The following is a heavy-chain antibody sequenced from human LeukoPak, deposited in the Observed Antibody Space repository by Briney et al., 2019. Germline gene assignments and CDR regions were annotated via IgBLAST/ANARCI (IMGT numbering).Heavy chain of an antibody. CDR2: ISYDESNK. V-gene: IGHV3-30*04. CDR3: ARDSSVGYYYDNVALHGYFDS. Sequence: PGGSLRLSSAASGFTFSNYAFHWVRQAPGKGLEWVAVISYDESNKYYADSVKGRFIISRDNSKNTLSMQMNSLRVDDTAVYYCARDSSVGYYYDNVALHGYFDSWGQGTLVTVSS. D-gene: IGHD3-22*01. J-gene: IGHJ4*02. CDR1: GFTFSNYA.